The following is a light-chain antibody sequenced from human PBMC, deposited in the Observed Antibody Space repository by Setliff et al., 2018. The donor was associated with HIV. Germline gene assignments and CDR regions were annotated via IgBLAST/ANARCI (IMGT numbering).Light chain of an antibody. CDR2: DVS. J-gene: IGLJ2*01. CDR3: CSYAGSYIHAV. V-gene: IGLV2-11*01. CDR1: SSDVGGYNY. Sequence: QSALTQPRSVSGSPGQSVTISCTGTSSDVGGYNYVSWYQQHPGKALKLMIYDVSKRPSGVPDRFSGSKSGNTASLTISGLQAEDEADYYCCSYAGSYIHAVFGGGTKVTVL.